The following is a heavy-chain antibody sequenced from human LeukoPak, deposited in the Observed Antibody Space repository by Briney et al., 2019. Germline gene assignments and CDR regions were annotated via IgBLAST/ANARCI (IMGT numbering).Heavy chain of an antibody. Sequence: ASVKVSFKAFGGTFSSYAISWVRQAPGQGLEWMGGIIPIFGTANYAQKFQGRVTITTDESTSTAYMELSSLRSEDTAVYYCARERIAAAGTLEYYFDYWGQGTLVTVSS. CDR2: IIPIFGTA. CDR3: ARERIAAAGTLEYYFDY. J-gene: IGHJ4*02. V-gene: IGHV1-69*05. CDR1: GGTFSSYA. D-gene: IGHD6-13*01.